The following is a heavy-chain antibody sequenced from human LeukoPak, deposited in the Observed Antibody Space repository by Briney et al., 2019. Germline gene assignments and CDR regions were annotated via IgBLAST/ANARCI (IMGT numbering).Heavy chain of an antibody. J-gene: IGHJ5*02. CDR3: ARDLRLVIAAGWCDP. Sequence: SQTLSLTCTVSGGSISSGSYYWSWIRQPAGKGLEWIGRIYTSGSTNYNPSLKSRLTISVDTSKNQFSLKRSAVTAADTAVYYCARDLRLVIAAGWCDPGGQGTRVTVSS. D-gene: IGHD2-21*01. V-gene: IGHV4-61*02. CDR2: IYTSGST. CDR1: GGSISSGSYY.